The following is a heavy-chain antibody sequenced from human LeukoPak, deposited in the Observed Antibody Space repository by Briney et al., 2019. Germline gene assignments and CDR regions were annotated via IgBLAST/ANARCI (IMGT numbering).Heavy chain of an antibody. Sequence: GGSLRLSCAASGFTFDDYAMHWVRQAPGKGLEWVSGISWNSGSIGYADSVKGRFTISRDNVKNSLYLQMNSLRAEDTALYYCAKDKWGLPSATFDYWGQGTLVTVSS. CDR2: ISWNSGSI. CDR1: GFTFDDYA. D-gene: IGHD1-26*01. CDR3: AKDKWGLPSATFDY. V-gene: IGHV3-9*01. J-gene: IGHJ4*02.